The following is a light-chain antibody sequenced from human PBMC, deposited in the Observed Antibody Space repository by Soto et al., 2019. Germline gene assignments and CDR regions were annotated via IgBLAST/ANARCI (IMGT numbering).Light chain of an antibody. CDR3: AAWDNSLSGRV. CDR1: SSNIGGNS. CDR2: DDD. J-gene: IGLJ3*02. Sequence: QSVMTQPPSVSAAPGQKVTISCSGSSSNIGGNSVSWYQQLPGTAPKLLIYDDDKRPSGIPDRFSGSKSGTSASLAISGLRSEDEADYYCAAWDNSLSGRVFGGGTKLTVL. V-gene: IGLV1-51*01.